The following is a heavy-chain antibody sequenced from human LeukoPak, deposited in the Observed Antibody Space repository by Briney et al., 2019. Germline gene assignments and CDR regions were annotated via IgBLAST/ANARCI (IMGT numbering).Heavy chain of an antibody. CDR2: IVRDGRIT. V-gene: IGHV3-74*01. CDR3: LRDIYTGTNGYMGEGWFDP. J-gene: IGHJ5*02. Sequence: PGGCLRLDCAAYAISFSSHWRESVRQAPGRGLGWDAHIVRDGRITTYAACVKGRFTISRDNAKNTLYLQKNSLRAEDTAVYYCLRDIYTGTNGYMGEGWFDPWGQGTLVTVSS. D-gene: IGHD3-16*01. CDR1: AISFSSHW.